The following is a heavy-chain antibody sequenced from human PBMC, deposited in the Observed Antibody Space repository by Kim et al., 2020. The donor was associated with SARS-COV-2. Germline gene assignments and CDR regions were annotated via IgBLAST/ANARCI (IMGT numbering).Heavy chain of an antibody. CDR2: SYI. CDR3: ARDPGYFDY. J-gene: IGHJ4*02. Sequence: SYIYYADSVKGRFTISGDNAKNSLYLQMNSLRAEDTAVYYFARDPGYFDYWGQGTLVTVSS. V-gene: IGHV3-21*01.